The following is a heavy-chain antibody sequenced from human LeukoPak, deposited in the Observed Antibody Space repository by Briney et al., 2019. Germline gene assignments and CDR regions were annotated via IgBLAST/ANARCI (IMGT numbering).Heavy chain of an antibody. Sequence: ASVKVSCKASGYTFTGYYMHWVRQAPGQGLEWMGWINPNSGGTNYAQKFQGRVTMTRDTSISTAYMELSRLRSDDTAMYYCARTITMVRGVIGWFDPWGQGTLVTVSS. V-gene: IGHV1-2*02. J-gene: IGHJ5*02. CDR1: GYTFTGYY. D-gene: IGHD3-10*01. CDR2: INPNSGGT. CDR3: ARTITMVRGVIGWFDP.